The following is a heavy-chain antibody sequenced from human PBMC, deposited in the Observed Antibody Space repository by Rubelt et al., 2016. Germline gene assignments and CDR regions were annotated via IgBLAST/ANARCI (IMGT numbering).Heavy chain of an antibody. CDR2: INHSGST. Sequence: QVQLQQWGAGLLKPSETLSLTCAVYAGSFSGYYWSWIRQPPGKGLEWIGEINHSGSTDYNPSLKSRVTISVDTSKNQFSLSRTSVTAAYTAVYFCARRAIYVIFGVVTPGCFDYWGQGTLVTVSS. CDR1: AGSFSGYY. V-gene: IGHV4-34*01. J-gene: IGHJ4*02. D-gene: IGHD3-3*01. CDR3: ARRAIYVIFGVVTPGCFDY.